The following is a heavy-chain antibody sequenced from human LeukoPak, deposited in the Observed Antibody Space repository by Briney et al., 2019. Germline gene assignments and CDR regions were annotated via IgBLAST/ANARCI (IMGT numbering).Heavy chain of an antibody. V-gene: IGHV3-7*01. J-gene: IGHJ4*02. Sequence: GGSLRLSCAASGFTFSNYWMSWVRQAPGKGLEWVADIKQDGSEKYYVDSVKGRFTISRDNAKNSLYLQMNSLRAEDTAVYYCVSTATFDYWGQGTLVTVPS. D-gene: IGHD2-21*02. CDR1: GFTFSNYW. CDR3: VSTATFDY. CDR2: IKQDGSEK.